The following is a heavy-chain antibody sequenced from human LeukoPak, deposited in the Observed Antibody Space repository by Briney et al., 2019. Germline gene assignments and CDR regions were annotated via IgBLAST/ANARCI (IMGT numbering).Heavy chain of an antibody. CDR2: IYYTGST. J-gene: IGHJ4*02. CDR3: ASAGNPHYFDF. Sequence: SETLSLTCTVSGVSISSHYWSWIRQSPGKGLEWIGNIYYTGSTNYNPSLTSRVAISIDTSKNQFSLTLSSVTAADAAVYYCASAGNPHYFDFWGQGPLVTVSS. V-gene: IGHV4-59*11. CDR1: GVSISSHY.